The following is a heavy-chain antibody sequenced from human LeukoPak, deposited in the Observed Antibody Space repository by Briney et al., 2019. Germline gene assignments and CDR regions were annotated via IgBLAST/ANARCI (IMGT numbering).Heavy chain of an antibody. V-gene: IGHV4-61*08. CDR1: GGSISSGGYY. J-gene: IGHJ5*02. D-gene: IGHD6-13*01. CDR3: VGSSSPDDWFDP. CDR2: IYYSGST. Sequence: PSETLSLTCTVSGGSISSGGYYWSWIRQPPGKGLEWIGYIYYSGSTNYNPSLKSRVTISVDTSKNQFSLKLSSVTAADTAVYYCVGSSSPDDWFDPWGQGTLVTVSS.